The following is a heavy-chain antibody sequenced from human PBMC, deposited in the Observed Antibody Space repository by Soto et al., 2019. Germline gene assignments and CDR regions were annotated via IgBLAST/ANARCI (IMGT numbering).Heavy chain of an antibody. J-gene: IGHJ6*02. Sequence: ASVKVCCKASGYTFTDYYIHWLRQAPGQGLEWMGWINPNSGATNYAQKFQGRVTMTRDTSISTAYMELSRLRSDDTAVYYCARDLVPAAISFYGMDVWGQGTTVTVSS. CDR2: INPNSGAT. V-gene: IGHV1-2*02. CDR3: ARDLVPAAISFYGMDV. CDR1: GYTFTDYY. D-gene: IGHD2-2*01.